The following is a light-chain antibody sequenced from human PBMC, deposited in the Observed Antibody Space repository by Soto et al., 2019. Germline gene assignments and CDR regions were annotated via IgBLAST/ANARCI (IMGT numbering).Light chain of an antibody. V-gene: IGKV3-11*01. CDR2: DAS. J-gene: IGKJ5*01. Sequence: EIVLTQSPASLSLSPGDRATLSCRASQSVPRNLAWYQQRPGQAPRLLIYDASSRATGIPDRFSDSGSGTDFILTISSLEPEDFAVYYCQQSSNWPPEITFGQGTRLEIK. CDR3: QQSSNWPPEIT. CDR1: QSVPRN.